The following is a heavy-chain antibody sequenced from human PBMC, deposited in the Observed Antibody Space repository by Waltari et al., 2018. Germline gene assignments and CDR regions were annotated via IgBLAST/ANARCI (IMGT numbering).Heavy chain of an antibody. CDR2: INHSGST. V-gene: IGHV4-34*01. CDR1: GGSFSGYY. Sequence: QVQLQQWGAGLLKPSETLSLTCAVYGGSFSGYYWSWIRQPPGKGLEWIGEINHSGSTNYNPSLKSRVTISGDTSKNQFSLKLSSVTAADTAVYYCARGRWFGELLGNDYWGQGTLVTVSS. CDR3: ARGRWFGELLGNDY. D-gene: IGHD3-10*01. J-gene: IGHJ4*02.